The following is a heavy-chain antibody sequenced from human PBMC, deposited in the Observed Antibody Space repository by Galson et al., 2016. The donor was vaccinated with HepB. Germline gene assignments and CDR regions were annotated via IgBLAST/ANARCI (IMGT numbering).Heavy chain of an antibody. CDR3: ARLYDTSGYSDAFDI. J-gene: IGHJ3*02. V-gene: IGHV3-7*04. D-gene: IGHD3-22*01. CDR1: EFTFGSYW. CDR2: IKHDGGEE. Sequence: SLRLSCAASEFTFGSYWMSWVRQAPGKGLEWVANIKHDGGEEFYVDSVKGRFTISRDNAKNSLYLQMDTLRAEDTAVYYCARLYDTSGYSDAFDIWGQGTIVIVSS.